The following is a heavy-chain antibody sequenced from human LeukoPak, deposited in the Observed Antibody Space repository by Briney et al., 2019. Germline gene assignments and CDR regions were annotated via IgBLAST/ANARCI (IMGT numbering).Heavy chain of an antibody. CDR2: IYTSGST. CDR3: ARDRFTMVRGVICGYYYYYYMDV. V-gene: IGHV4-4*07. D-gene: IGHD3-10*01. CDR1: GGSISSYY. J-gene: IGHJ6*03. Sequence: KSSETLSFTCTGSGGSISSYYWSWIRQPAGKGLEWIGRIYTSGSTNYNPSLNSRVTMSVDTSKNQFSLKLSSVTAADTAVYYCARDRFTMVRGVICGYYYYYYMDVWGKGTTVTVSS.